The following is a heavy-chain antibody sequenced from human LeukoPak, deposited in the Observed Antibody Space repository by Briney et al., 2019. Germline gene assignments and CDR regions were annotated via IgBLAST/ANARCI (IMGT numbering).Heavy chain of an antibody. CDR3: ARHFFRGITIFGVVTHDAFDI. CDR2: IYYSGST. V-gene: IGHV4-39*01. CDR1: GGSISSGSYY. D-gene: IGHD3-3*01. J-gene: IGHJ3*02. Sequence: PSETLSLTCTVSGGSISSGSYYWSWIRQPAGKGLEWIGSIYYSGSTYYNPSLKSRVTISVDTSKNQFSLKLSSVTAADTAVYYCARHFFRGITIFGVVTHDAFDIWGQGTMVTVSS.